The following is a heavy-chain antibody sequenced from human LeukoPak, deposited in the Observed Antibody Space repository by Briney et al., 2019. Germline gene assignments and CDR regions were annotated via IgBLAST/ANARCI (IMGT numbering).Heavy chain of an antibody. CDR2: TYYRSKLYN. J-gene: IGHJ4*02. CDR1: GDIVSSNSAA. CDR3: ARALSRTWIQLDY. V-gene: IGHV6-1*01. Sequence: SQTLSLTCALSGDIVSSNSAAWNWIRQSPSRGLEWLERTYYRSKLYNDYAVSVKSRITINPDTSKNQFSLQLNSVTPEDTAVYYCARALSRTWIQLDYWGQGTLVTVSS. D-gene: IGHD5-18*01.